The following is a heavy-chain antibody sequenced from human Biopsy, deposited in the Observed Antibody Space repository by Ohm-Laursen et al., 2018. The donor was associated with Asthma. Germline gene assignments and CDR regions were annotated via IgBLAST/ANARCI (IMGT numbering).Heavy chain of an antibody. CDR2: ISSSGSTT. CDR3: ARVFESSEWGPFYHFGLDV. D-gene: IGHD6-25*01. J-gene: IGHJ6*02. CDR1: VFSFSDYY. Sequence: SLRLSCAASVFSFSDYYMTWMRQAPGKGLEWVSSISSSGSTTYPAESVKGGFTISRDNAQKSQFLQMGSLRAEDTAIYYCARVFESSEWGPFYHFGLDVWGQGTTVAVSS. V-gene: IGHV3-11*01.